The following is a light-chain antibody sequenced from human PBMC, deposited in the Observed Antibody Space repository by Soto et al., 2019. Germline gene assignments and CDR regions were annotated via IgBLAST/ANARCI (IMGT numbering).Light chain of an antibody. Sequence: DIQLTQSPYTLSAHVGHRLTLTCRASQSVSNWLAWYQQKRGKAPELLIYDASSLKSGVPSRFSGSGSGTEFTLTISSLQPDDFATYYCQQYNSYPWTFGQGTKVDIK. V-gene: IGKV1-5*01. CDR3: QQYNSYPWT. CDR2: DAS. CDR1: QSVSNW. J-gene: IGKJ1*01.